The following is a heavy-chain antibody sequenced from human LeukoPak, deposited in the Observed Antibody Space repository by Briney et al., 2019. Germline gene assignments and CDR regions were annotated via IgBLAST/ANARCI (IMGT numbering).Heavy chain of an antibody. CDR1: GFTFSSYG. D-gene: IGHD3-10*01. J-gene: IGHJ4*02. V-gene: IGHV3-33*01. CDR3: ARAPTIVRTMLGY. Sequence: GGSLRLSCAASGFTFSSYGMHWVRQAPGKGLEWVAVIWYDGSNKYYADSVKGRFTISRDNSKNTLYLQMNSLRAEDTAVYYCARAPTIVRTMLGYWGQGTLVTVSS. CDR2: IWYDGSNK.